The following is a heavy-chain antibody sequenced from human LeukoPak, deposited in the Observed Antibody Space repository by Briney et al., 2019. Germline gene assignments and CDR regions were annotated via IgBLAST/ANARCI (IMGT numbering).Heavy chain of an antibody. CDR3: ARAHRPYYYGDYVYYFDC. CDR1: GFTFSSYA. Sequence: GRSLRLSCAASGFTFSSYAMHWVRQAPGKGLEWVAVISYDGSNKYYADSVKGRFTISRDNSKNTLYLQMNSLRAEDTAVYYCARAHRPYYYGDYVYYFDCWGQGTLVTVSS. D-gene: IGHD4-17*01. V-gene: IGHV3-30-3*01. J-gene: IGHJ4*02. CDR2: ISYDGSNK.